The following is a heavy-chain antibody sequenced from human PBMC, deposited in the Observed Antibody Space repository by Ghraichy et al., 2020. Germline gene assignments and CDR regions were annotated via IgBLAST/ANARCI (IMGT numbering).Heavy chain of an antibody. CDR1: GFTFSSYS. Sequence: GGSLTLSCAASGFTFSSYSMNWVRQAPGKGLEWVSSISSSSSYIYYADSLKGRFTISRDNAKNSLYLQMNSLRAEDTAVYYCARGGFANWFDPWGQGTLVTVSS. CDR3: ARGGFANWFDP. CDR2: ISSSSSYI. J-gene: IGHJ5*02. V-gene: IGHV3-21*01.